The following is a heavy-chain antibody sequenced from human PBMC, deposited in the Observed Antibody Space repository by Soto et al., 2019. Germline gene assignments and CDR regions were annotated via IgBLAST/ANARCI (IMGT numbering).Heavy chain of an antibody. V-gene: IGHV1-18*04. J-gene: IGHJ4*02. CDR1: GYTFTSYG. Sequence: ASVKVSCKASGYTFTSYGISWVRQAPGQGLEWMGWVSAYNGNTNYAQKLQGRVTMTTDTSTSTAYMELRSLRSDDTAVYYCARASRSRAAAAGPNFDYWGQGTLVTVSS. CDR3: ARASRSRAAAAGPNFDY. D-gene: IGHD6-13*01. CDR2: VSAYNGNT.